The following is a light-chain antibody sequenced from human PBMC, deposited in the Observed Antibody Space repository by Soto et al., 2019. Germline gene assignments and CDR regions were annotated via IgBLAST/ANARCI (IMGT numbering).Light chain of an antibody. Sequence: EIHLTPSPSSLSASVEDRVIITCRASQSISNHLNWYQQKPGKAPRLLIFAASSLQSGVPSRFSGSRSGPDFTLTVSSLQPEDFATYYCQQSYSTPSITFGQGTRLEI. CDR3: QQSYSTPSIT. CDR2: AAS. J-gene: IGKJ5*01. V-gene: IGKV1-39*01. CDR1: QSISNH.